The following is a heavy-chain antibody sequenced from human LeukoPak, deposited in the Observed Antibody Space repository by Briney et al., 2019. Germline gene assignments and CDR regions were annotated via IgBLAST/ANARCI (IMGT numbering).Heavy chain of an antibody. V-gene: IGHV1-46*01. CDR3: ARGGLDTAMVPYYNWFDP. CDR2: INPSGGST. D-gene: IGHD5-18*01. Sequence: ASVKVACKASGYTFTSYYMHWVRQTPGQGLEWMGIINPSGGSTSYAQKFQGRVTMTRDMSTSTVYMELSSLRSEDTAVYYCARGGLDTAMVPYYNWFDPWGQGTLVTVSS. CDR1: GYTFTSYY. J-gene: IGHJ5*02.